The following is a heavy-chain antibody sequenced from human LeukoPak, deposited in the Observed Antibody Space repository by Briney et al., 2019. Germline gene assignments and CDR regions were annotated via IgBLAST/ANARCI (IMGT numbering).Heavy chain of an antibody. CDR1: GYTFTSYD. D-gene: IGHD2-2*01. CDR3: ARAYCSSTSCYLYYYMDV. V-gene: IGHV1-8*01. Sequence: GSVKVSCKASGYTFTSYDINWVRQATGQGLEWMGWMNPNSGNTGYAQKFQGRVTMTRNTSISTAYMELSSLRSEDTAVYYCARAYCSSTSCYLYYYMDVWAKGPTVTVSS. CDR2: MNPNSGNT. J-gene: IGHJ6*03.